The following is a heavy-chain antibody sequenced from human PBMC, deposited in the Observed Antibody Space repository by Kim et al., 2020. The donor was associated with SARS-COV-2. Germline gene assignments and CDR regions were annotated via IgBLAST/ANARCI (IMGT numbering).Heavy chain of an antibody. V-gene: IGHV1-18*04. CDR1: GYTFTDFG. CDR3: VRDLAIVGPIFFDY. Sequence: ASVKVSCKASGYTFTDFGVSWVRQAPGQGLEWMGWISGRDGKTNSAQKLQGRVTMTTDTSTSTAHMELRSLRSDDTAVYYCVRDLAIVGPIFFDYSGQGTLVTVSS. CDR2: ISGRDGKT. D-gene: IGHD1-26*01. J-gene: IGHJ4*02.